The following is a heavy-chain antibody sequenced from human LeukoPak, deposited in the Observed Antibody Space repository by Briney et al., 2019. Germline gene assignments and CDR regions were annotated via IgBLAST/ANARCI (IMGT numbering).Heavy chain of an antibody. CDR1: GGSISSYY. J-gene: IGHJ4*02. D-gene: IGHD6-13*01. V-gene: IGHV4-59*01. CDR2: IYYSGST. CDR3: ARGRGSSSWYLDFDY. Sequence: RASETLSLTCTVSGGSISSYYWSWIRQPPGKGLEWIGYIYYSGSTNYNPSLKSRVTISVDTSKNQFSLKLSSVTAADTAVYYCARGRGSSSWYLDFDYWGQGTLVTVSS.